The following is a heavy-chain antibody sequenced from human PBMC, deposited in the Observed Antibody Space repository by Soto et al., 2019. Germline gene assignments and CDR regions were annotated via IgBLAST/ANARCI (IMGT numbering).Heavy chain of an antibody. CDR1: GGSISSGDYY. CDR3: ARQGGRFRVYSSSLVDY. V-gene: IGHV4-30-4*01. Sequence: QVQLQESGPGVVKPSQTLSLTCIVSGGSISSGDYYWSWIRQPPGKGLEWIGYIYYSGSTYYNPSLKSRVTISVDTSKNQFSLKLSSVTAADTAVYYCARQGGRFRVYSSSLVDYWGQGTLVTVSS. D-gene: IGHD6-6*01. J-gene: IGHJ4*02. CDR2: IYYSGST.